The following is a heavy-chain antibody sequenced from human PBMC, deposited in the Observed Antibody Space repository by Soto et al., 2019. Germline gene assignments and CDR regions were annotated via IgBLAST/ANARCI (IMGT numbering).Heavy chain of an antibody. CDR1: GDSISSGYY. V-gene: IGHV4-38-2*01. CDR2: IYHSGTT. J-gene: IGHJ6*02. Sequence: SETLSLTCAVSGDSISSGYYWAWIRRPPGKGLEWIGSIYHSGTTYYNPSLKSRVTISVDTSRNQFSLKLSSVTAADTAVYYCARGLPFRNYYYYGMDVWGQGTTVTSP. CDR3: ARGLPFRNYYYYGMDV.